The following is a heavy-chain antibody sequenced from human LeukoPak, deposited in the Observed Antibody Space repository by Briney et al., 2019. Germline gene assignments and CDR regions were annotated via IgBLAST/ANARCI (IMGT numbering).Heavy chain of an antibody. CDR3: ARGLWFGDENPPYFDY. Sequence: SETLSLTCTVSGGSISSSNYYWNWIRQPAGKGLEWIGRIYTSGSTNYNPSLKSRVTISVDTSKNQFSLRLSSVTAADTALYYCARGLWFGDENPPYFDYWGQGTLVTVSS. V-gene: IGHV4-61*02. J-gene: IGHJ4*02. D-gene: IGHD3-10*01. CDR2: IYTSGST. CDR1: GGSISSSNYY.